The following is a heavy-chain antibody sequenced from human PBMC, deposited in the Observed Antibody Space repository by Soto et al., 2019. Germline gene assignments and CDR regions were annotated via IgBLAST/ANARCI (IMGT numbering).Heavy chain of an antibody. V-gene: IGHV4-59*08. Sequence: SETLSLTCTVSGGSISSYYWSWIRQPPGKGLEWIGYIYYSGSTNYNPSLKSRVTISVDTSKNQFSLKLSSVTAADTAVYYCARQRYGDYYNWFDPWGQGTLVTVSS. D-gene: IGHD4-17*01. CDR1: GGSISSYY. CDR2: IYYSGST. CDR3: ARQRYGDYYNWFDP. J-gene: IGHJ5*02.